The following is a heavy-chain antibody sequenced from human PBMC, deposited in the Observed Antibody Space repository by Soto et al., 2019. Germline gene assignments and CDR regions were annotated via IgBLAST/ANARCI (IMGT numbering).Heavy chain of an antibody. V-gene: IGHV3-23*01. Sequence: EMQLLESGGGLVQPGGSLRLSCAASGFTFNNYAMTWVRQAPGKGLEWVSAISGGGDTTSYADSVKGRFTVSREGSKNKLYLQMSSLRAEDTALYYCAKGRGGSGSLTPRVDFWGQGTLVTVSS. J-gene: IGHJ4*02. CDR3: AKGRGGSGSLTPRVDF. D-gene: IGHD3-10*01. CDR1: GFTFNNYA. CDR2: ISGGGDTT.